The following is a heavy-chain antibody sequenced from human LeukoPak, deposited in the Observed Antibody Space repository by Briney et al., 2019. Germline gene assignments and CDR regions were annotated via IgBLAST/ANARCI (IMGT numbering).Heavy chain of an antibody. J-gene: IGHJ4*02. CDR3: AKVIGYYYGSGSYLADY. D-gene: IGHD3-10*01. CDR2: ISGSGGST. V-gene: IGHV3-23*01. Sequence: GGTLRLSCAASGFTFSSYGMSWVRQAPGKGLEWVSAISGSGGSTYYADSVKGRFTISRDNSKNTLYLQMNSLRAEDTAVYYCAKVIGYYYGSGSYLADYWGQGTLVTVSS. CDR1: GFTFSSYG.